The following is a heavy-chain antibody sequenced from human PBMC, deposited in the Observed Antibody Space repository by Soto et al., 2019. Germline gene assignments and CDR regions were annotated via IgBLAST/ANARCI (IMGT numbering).Heavy chain of an antibody. J-gene: IGHJ4*02. Sequence: SETLSLTCTVSGGSISSSSYYWGWIRQPPGKGLEWIGCIYYSGSTYYNPSLKSRVTISVDTSKNQFSLKLSSVTAADTAVYYCARGTDVDTAMVYDYWGQGTLVTVSS. CDR1: GGSISSSSYY. V-gene: IGHV4-30-4*08. CDR2: IYYSGST. CDR3: ARGTDVDTAMVYDY. D-gene: IGHD5-18*01.